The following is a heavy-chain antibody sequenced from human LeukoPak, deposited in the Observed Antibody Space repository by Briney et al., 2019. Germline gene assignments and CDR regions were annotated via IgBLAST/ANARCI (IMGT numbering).Heavy chain of an antibody. CDR2: ISSSGSTI. Sequence: GGSLRLSCAASGFTFSDYYMSWIRQAPGKGLEWVSYISSSGSTIYYADSVKGRFTISRDNAKNSLYLQMSSLRAEDTAVYYCARGRFGNPLQLQPRRPFDMWGQGTVVTISS. CDR1: GFTFSDYY. D-gene: IGHD1-1*01. CDR3: ARGRFGNPLQLQPRRPFDM. V-gene: IGHV3-11*01. J-gene: IGHJ3*02.